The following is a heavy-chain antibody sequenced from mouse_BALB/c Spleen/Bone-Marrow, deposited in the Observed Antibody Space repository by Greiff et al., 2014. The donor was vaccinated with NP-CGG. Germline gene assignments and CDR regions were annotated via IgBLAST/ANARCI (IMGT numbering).Heavy chain of an antibody. D-gene: IGHD1-1*01. J-gene: IGHJ4*01. Sequence: QVQLKQSGAELARPGASVKLSCKASGYTFTSYWMQWVKQRPGQGLEWIGAIYPGDGGTRNTQKFKGKATLTADKSSSTAYMQLSSLASEDSAVYYCARNYYYGSSWSAMDYWGQGTSVTVSS. CDR2: IYPGDGGT. CDR3: ARNYYYGSSWSAMDY. CDR1: GYTFTSYW. V-gene: IGHV1-87*01.